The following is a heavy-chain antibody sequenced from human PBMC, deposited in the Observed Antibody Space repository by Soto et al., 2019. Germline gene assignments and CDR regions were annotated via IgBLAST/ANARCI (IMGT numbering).Heavy chain of an antibody. CDR2: IYWDGDK. CDR3: AHSAYYDSSGYYYGYWYFDL. D-gene: IGHD3-22*01. CDR1: GFSFSTSGVG. Sequence: QITLKASGPTLVKPSQTLTLTCTVSGFSFSTSGVGVGWIRQAPGKALDWLALIYWDGDKRYSPSLKSRLTITKDNSKNQVVLTMTTMDPVDTATYFCAHSAYYDSSGYYYGYWYFDLWGRGTLVTVSS. V-gene: IGHV2-5*02. J-gene: IGHJ2*01.